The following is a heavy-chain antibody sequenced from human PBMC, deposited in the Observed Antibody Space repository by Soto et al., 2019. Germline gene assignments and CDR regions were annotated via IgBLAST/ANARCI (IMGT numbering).Heavy chain of an antibody. CDR3: AKSPGGLDGYNSDYYGMDV. J-gene: IGHJ6*02. D-gene: IGHD5-12*01. CDR2: IGGSGTGGRT. CDR1: GLTFSNYA. V-gene: IGHV3-23*01. Sequence: EVHLLESGGDLVQPGGSLRLSCTAYGLTFSNYAMSWVRQAPGKGLEWVSAIGGSGTGGRTYYADSVKGRFTISRDNSTNTVYLQMNSLRADDTDVYSCAKSPGGLDGYNSDYYGMDVWGHWTTVTVSS.